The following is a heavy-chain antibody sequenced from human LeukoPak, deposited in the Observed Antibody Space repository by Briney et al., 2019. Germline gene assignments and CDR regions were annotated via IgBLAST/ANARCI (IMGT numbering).Heavy chain of an antibody. CDR2: IKQDGSEK. Sequence: GGSLRLSCAASGFTFSSYWMSWVRQAPGKGLEWVANIKQDGSEKYYVDSVKGRFTISRDNAKNSLYLQMNSLRAEDTAVYYCARDLGMGYYYYGMDGWGKGTTVTVSS. CDR3: ARDLGMGYYYYGMDG. J-gene: IGHJ6*04. V-gene: IGHV3-7*03. D-gene: IGHD7-27*01. CDR1: GFTFSSYW.